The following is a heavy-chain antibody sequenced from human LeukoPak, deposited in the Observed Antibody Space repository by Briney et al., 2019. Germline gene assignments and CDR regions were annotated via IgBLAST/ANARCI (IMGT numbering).Heavy chain of an antibody. CDR2: ISSSSSTI. D-gene: IGHD1-26*01. J-gene: IGHJ4*02. CDR1: GFTLGDYR. V-gene: IGHV3-48*01. CDR3: ASRVRALDY. Sequence: PGGSLRLSCEASGFTLGDYRMNWVPQAPGKGLEWVSYISSSSSTIYYADSEKGRFTISRDNAKNSLYLQMDSLRAEDTALYYCASRVRALDYWGQGTLVTVSS.